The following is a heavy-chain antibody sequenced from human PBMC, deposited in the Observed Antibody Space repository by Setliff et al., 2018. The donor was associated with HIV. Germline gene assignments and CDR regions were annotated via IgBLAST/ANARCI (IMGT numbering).Heavy chain of an antibody. Sequence: GASVKVSCKASGFTLTDFFIHWVRQAPGQGLEWMGWISPYDGSRRISQRFQGRVTMSTDTSTSTIYMELTSLRSDDTAVYYCARWSCGRATCYDSPYNWFEPWGQGRQVTVSS. V-gene: IGHV1-18*01. J-gene: IGHJ5*02. CDR1: GFTLTDFF. CDR2: ISPYDGSR. D-gene: IGHD2-2*01. CDR3: ARWSCGRATCYDSPYNWFEP.